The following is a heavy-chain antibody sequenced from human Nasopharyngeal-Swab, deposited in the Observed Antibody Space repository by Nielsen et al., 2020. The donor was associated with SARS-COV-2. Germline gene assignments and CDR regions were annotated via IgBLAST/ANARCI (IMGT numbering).Heavy chain of an antibody. Sequence: GESLKISCGASGFTFNNFAMMWVRQAPGKGLEWVSAISGSGGSTYYADSVKGRFTISRDNSKNTLYLQMNSLRAEDTAVYYCAKGRYTMSYYYYMDVWGKGTTVTVSS. D-gene: IGHD3-22*01. CDR1: GFTFNNFA. CDR2: ISGSGGST. V-gene: IGHV3-23*01. CDR3: AKGRYTMSYYYYMDV. J-gene: IGHJ6*03.